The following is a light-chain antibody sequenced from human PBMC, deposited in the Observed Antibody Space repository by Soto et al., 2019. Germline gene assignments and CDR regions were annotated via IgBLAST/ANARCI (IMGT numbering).Light chain of an antibody. J-gene: IGLJ2*01. V-gene: IGLV2-11*01. CDR1: NSDAGGYNY. Sequence: QSALTQPRSVSGSPGQSVTISCTGTNSDAGGYNYVSWYQQHPGKAPKLIIYAVSGRPSGVPDRFSGSKSGNTVSLTISGLQADDEADYYCCSYAGYYTVVFGGGTKVNVL. CDR3: CSYAGYYTVV. CDR2: AVS.